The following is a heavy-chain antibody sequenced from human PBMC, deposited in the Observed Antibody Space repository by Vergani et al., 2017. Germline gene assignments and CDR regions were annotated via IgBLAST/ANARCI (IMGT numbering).Heavy chain of an antibody. CDR2: ISGSGGST. CDR1: GFTFSSYA. J-gene: IGHJ4*02. V-gene: IGHV3-23*04. Sequence: EVQLVESGGGLVKPGGSLRLSCAASGFTFSSYAMSWVRQAPGKGLEWVSAISGSGGSTYYADSVKGRFTISRDNSKNTLYLQMNSLRAEDTAVYYCAKAWGDYDFLSGYYSVFDYGGQGTLVTVSS. CDR3: AKAWGDYDFLSGYYSVFDY. D-gene: IGHD3-3*01.